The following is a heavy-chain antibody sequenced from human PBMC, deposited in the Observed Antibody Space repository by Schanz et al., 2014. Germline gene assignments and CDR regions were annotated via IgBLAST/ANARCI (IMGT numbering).Heavy chain of an antibody. V-gene: IGHV3-30*04. D-gene: IGHD4-4*01. J-gene: IGHJ6*02. CDR1: GFTFSNFA. Sequence: QVQLLESGGGVVQPGGSLRLSCAASGFTFSNFAIHWVRQAPGKGLEWVAVISYDGSHKDYADSVKGRFTISRDNSKNTVYLQMDSLRPEDTAVYYCAKQFLSYYFYGMDVWGQGTTVSVSS. CDR3: AKQFLSYYFYGMDV. CDR2: ISYDGSHK.